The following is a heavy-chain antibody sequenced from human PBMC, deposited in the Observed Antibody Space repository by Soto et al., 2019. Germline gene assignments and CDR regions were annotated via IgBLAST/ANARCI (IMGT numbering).Heavy chain of an antibody. J-gene: IGHJ5*02. CDR2: INPNSGGT. V-gene: IGHV1-2*02. Sequence: ASVKVSCKASGYTFTGYYIHWVRQAPGQGLEWMGWINPNSGGTNYAQKFQGRVTMTRDTSISTAYMELSRLRSDDTAVYYCARGGVVVINWFDPWGQGTLVTVSS. CDR3: ARGGVVVINWFDP. CDR1: GYTFTGYY. D-gene: IGHD3-22*01.